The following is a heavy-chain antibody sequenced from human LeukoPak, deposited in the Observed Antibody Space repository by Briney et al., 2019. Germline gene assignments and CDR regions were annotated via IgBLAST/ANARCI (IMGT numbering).Heavy chain of an antibody. J-gene: IGHJ4*02. CDR3: AKDRYTSGKFVPFDY. D-gene: IGHD1-26*01. CDR2: ISWNSGTI. V-gene: IGHV3-9*01. Sequence: SLRLSCAGSGFTFDGYAMHWVRQAPGKGLEWVSGISWNSGTIAYADSVKGRFTISRDNAKNSLYLQMNSLRAEDTALYYCAKDRYTSGKFVPFDYWGQGTLVTVSS. CDR1: GFTFDGYA.